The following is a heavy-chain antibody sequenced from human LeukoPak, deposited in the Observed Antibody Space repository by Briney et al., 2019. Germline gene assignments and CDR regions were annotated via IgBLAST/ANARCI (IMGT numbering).Heavy chain of an antibody. CDR1: GGSISSYY. V-gene: IGHV4-4*09. J-gene: IGHJ5*02. CDR3: ARRIVYSSSSNWFDP. Sequence: SATLSLTCTVAGGSISSYYWSWIRQPPGKGLEWIGYIYTSGSTNYNPSLKSRVTISVDTPKNQFSLKLSSVTAADTAVYYCARRIVYSSSSNWFDPWGQGTLVTVSS. CDR2: IYTSGST. D-gene: IGHD6-6*01.